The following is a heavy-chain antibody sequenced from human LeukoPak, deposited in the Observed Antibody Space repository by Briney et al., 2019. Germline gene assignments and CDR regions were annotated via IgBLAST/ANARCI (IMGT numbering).Heavy chain of an antibody. V-gene: IGHV3-9*01. CDR3: AKDITLSKCSGYYDY. CDR1: GFTFDDYA. CDR2: ISWNSGSI. J-gene: IGHJ4*02. Sequence: GGSLRLSCAASGFTFDDYAMHWVRQAPGKGLEWVSGISWNSGSIGYADSVKGRFTISRDNAKNSLYLQMNSLRAEDTALYYCAKDITLSKCSGYYDYWGQGTLVTVSS. D-gene: IGHD3-22*01.